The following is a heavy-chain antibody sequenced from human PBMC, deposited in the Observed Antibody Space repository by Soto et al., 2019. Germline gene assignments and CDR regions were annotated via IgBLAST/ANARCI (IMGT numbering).Heavy chain of an antibody. D-gene: IGHD2-2*02. CDR1: GYTFSTYT. J-gene: IGHJ6*02. CDR2: INAGNGDT. CDR3: ARGVVPSALLHDMDV. V-gene: IGHV1-3*01. Sequence: ASVKVSCKASGYTFSTYTMHWVRQAPGQRLEWMGWINAGNGDTKYSQKFQGRVTITGDTSASTAYMELSSLRSEDTAVYYCARGVVPSALLHDMDVWGQGTTVTVSS.